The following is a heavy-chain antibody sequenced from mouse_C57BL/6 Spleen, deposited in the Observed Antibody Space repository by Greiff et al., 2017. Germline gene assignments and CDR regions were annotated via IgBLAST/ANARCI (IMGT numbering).Heavy chain of an antibody. CDR1: GYTFPDYY. CDR3: ARSHYYGRSSWFAY. D-gene: IGHD1-1*01. Sequence: QVQLQQSGPGLVKPGASVKISCQASGYTFPDYYINWVKKRPGQGLEWIGWIFPGSGSTYYNETFKGKATLTVDKSSSTADMLLSSLTSEDSAVYFCARSHYYGRSSWFAYWGQGTLVTVSA. CDR2: IFPGSGST. J-gene: IGHJ3*01. V-gene: IGHV1-75*01.